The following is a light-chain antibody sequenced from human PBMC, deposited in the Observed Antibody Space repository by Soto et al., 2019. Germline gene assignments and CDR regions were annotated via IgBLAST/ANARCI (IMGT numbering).Light chain of an antibody. V-gene: IGKV1-39*01. CDR2: VAS. CDR3: QQNQDIPPT. CDR1: QSIDTD. J-gene: IGKJ1*01. Sequence: DIQMTQSPSYLSASVGDRVTVTCRASQSIDTDLNWYQQRPGQAPKLLIYVASTLQSGVPSRFSGSGSGTHFTLTISSLQPEDFATYYCQQNQDIPPTFGQGTRVERK.